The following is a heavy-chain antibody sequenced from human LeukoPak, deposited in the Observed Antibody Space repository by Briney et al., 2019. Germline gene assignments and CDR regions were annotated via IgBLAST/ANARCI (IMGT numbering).Heavy chain of an antibody. D-gene: IGHD4-17*01. V-gene: IGHV3-7*01. J-gene: IGHJ4*02. CDR2: IKQDGSEK. CDR1: GFTFSSYW. CDR3: ARDADYGDYGVDY. Sequence: TGGSLRLSCAASGFTFSSYWMSWVRQAPGKGLEWVANIKQDGSEKYYVDSVKGRFTISRDNAKNSLYLQMNSLRAEDTAVYYCARDADYGDYGVDYWGQGTLVTVSS.